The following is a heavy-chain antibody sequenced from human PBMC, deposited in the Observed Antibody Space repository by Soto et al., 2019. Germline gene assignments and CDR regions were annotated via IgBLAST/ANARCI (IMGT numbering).Heavy chain of an antibody. J-gene: IGHJ5*02. CDR3: ASTYSTSWDWFDP. CDR2: IFSNDEK. V-gene: IGHV2-26*04. CDR1: GFSLSNAGLG. D-gene: IGHD6-13*01. Sequence: QVTVKESGPVLVKPTETLTLTCTVSGFSLSNAGLGVSWIRQPPGKALEWLAHIFSNDEKSYSTSLKNRLTISKDTSKGQVVLTMTNMDPVDTATYYRASTYSTSWDWFDPWGQGTLVTVSS.